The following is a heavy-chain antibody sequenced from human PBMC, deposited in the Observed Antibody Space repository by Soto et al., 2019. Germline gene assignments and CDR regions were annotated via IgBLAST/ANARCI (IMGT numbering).Heavy chain of an antibody. CDR1: GYTFTSYG. V-gene: IGHV1-18*01. D-gene: IGHD6-25*01. CDR3: ARVVVCFRPSGYQNWFAP. CDR2: ISAYNGNT. Sequence: GASVKVSCKASGYTFTSYGISWVRQAPGQGLEWMGWISAYNGNTNYAQKLQGRVTMTTDTSTSTAYMELRSLRSDDTAVYYCARVVVCFRPSGYQNWFAPGGRGTLVRASS. J-gene: IGHJ5*02.